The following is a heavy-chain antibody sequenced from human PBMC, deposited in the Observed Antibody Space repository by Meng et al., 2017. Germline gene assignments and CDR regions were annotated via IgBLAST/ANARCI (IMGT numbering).Heavy chain of an antibody. CDR1: GFPCLCFA. CDR2: TSDDGSNN. V-gene: IGHV3-30*04. J-gene: IGHJ4*02. CDR3: AIMGQVGATFDY. D-gene: IGHD1-26*01. Sequence: VTLFGSGGGLFHPGCVLVPPADASGFPCLCFARHWVRHDPGKVLDWVAVTSDDGSNNYYADFVKGRFTISRVNSKNTLYLQMNSLRVEDTAVYSCAIMGQVGATFDYWGQGTLVTVSS.